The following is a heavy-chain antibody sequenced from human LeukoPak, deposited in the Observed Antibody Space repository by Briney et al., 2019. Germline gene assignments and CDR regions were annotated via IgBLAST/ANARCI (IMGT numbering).Heavy chain of an antibody. V-gene: IGHV3-23*01. J-gene: IGHJ4*02. CDR3: AKDHVLWFGEYTDH. CDR1: GFTFSSYA. Sequence: GGSLRLSCAASGFTFSSYAMSWVRQAPGKGLEWVSAISGSGGSTYYADSVKGRFTISRDNSKNTLYLQMNSLRAEDTAVYYCAKDHVLWFGEYTDHWGQGTLVTVSS. D-gene: IGHD3-10*01. CDR2: ISGSGGST.